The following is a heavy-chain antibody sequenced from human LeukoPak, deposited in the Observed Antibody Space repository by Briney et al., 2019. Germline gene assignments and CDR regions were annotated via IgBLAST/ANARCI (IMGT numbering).Heavy chain of an antibody. CDR2: ISSSSSYI. CDR1: GFTFSIYS. D-gene: IGHD3-3*01. Sequence: GGSLRLSCAACGFTFSIYSMNWVRQAPGKGLEWVSSISSSSSYIYYADSVKGRFTISRDNAKNSLYLQMNSLRAEDTAVYYCARGGGADYDFWSGYYSSYFDYWGQGTLVTVSS. J-gene: IGHJ4*02. CDR3: ARGGGADYDFWSGYYSSYFDY. V-gene: IGHV3-21*01.